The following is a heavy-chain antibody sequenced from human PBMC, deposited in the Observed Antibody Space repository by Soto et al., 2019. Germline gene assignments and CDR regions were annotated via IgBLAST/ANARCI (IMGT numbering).Heavy chain of an antibody. CDR1: GGSVSSGSYY. Sequence: PSETLSLTCTVSGGSVSSGSYYWSWIRQPPGKGLEWIGYIYYSGSTNYNPSLKSRVTISVDTSKNQFYLKLSSVTAADTAVYYCARDFKRGYSYGGLDYWGQGTLVTVSS. D-gene: IGHD5-18*01. J-gene: IGHJ4*02. V-gene: IGHV4-61*01. CDR3: ARDFKRGYSYGGLDY. CDR2: IYYSGST.